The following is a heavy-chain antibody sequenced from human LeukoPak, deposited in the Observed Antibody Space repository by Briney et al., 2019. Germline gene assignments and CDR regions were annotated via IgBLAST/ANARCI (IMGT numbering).Heavy chain of an antibody. CDR2: ISGGGEST. V-gene: IGHV3-23*01. CDR3: ARDDPYFFDY. CDR1: GFTFSSYA. Sequence: GGSLRLSCAASGFTFSSYAMSWVRQAPGKGLEWVSTISGGGESTYYADSVKGRFTISRDNSKNTLYLQMNSLRVEDTAVYFCARDDPYFFDYWGQGTLVTVSS. J-gene: IGHJ4*02.